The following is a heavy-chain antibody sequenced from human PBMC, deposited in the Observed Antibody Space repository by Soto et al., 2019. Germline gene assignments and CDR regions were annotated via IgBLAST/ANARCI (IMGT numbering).Heavy chain of an antibody. V-gene: IGHV1-69*12. CDR3: ARGLVGSDYVWGSYRSFDY. CDR1: GGTFSSYA. J-gene: IGHJ4*02. CDR2: IIPIFGTA. Sequence: QVQLVQSGAEVKKPGSSVKVSCKASGGTFSSYAISWVRQAPGQGLEWMGGIIPIFGTANYAQKFQGRVTMTEDESTSTADRELSSLRSGDTAVYYCARGLVGSDYVWGSYRSFDYWGQGTLVTVSS. D-gene: IGHD3-16*02.